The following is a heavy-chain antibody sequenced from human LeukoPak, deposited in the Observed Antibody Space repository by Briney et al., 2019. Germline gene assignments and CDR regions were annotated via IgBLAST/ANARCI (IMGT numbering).Heavy chain of an antibody. J-gene: IGHJ5*02. V-gene: IGHV1-18*01. CDR2: ISGNSGKT. Sequence: ASVKVSCKTSGYTFSTYDLSWVRQAPGQGLEWMGWISGNSGKTHYAQKFQDRVTLTTDTSSTTAFMELRSLRSDDTAMYYRARNAGSYFEFAPWGQGTLVTVSS. CDR1: GYTFSTYD. CDR3: ARNAGSYFEFAP. D-gene: IGHD1-26*01.